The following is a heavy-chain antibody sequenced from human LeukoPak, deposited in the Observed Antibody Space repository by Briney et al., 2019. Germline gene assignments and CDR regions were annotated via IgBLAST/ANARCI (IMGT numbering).Heavy chain of an antibody. D-gene: IGHD2-2*01. J-gene: IGHJ3*02. V-gene: IGHV5-51*01. Sequence: RDSLKISCKGSAFSFTSYWIAWVRQMPGKGLEWMGIIYPGDSGIRYSPSFQGQVTISADKSISTAYLQWSTLKASDTAIYYCARRRCCNSTSCYEGAFDIWGQGTMVTVSS. CDR2: IYPGDSGI. CDR3: ARRRCCNSTSCYEGAFDI. CDR1: AFSFTSYW.